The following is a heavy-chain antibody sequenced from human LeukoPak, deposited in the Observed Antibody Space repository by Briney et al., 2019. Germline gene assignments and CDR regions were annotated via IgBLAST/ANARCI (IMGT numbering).Heavy chain of an antibody. V-gene: IGHV4-38-2*01. Sequence: SETLSLTCAVSGYSISSGYYWGWIRQPPGKGLEWIGSIYHSGSTYYNPSLKSRVTISVDTSKNQFSVKLSSVTAADTAVYYCERRAGGSYIYWGQGTLVTVSS. CDR3: ERRAGGSYIY. D-gene: IGHD1-26*01. J-gene: IGHJ4*02. CDR1: GYSISSGYY. CDR2: IYHSGST.